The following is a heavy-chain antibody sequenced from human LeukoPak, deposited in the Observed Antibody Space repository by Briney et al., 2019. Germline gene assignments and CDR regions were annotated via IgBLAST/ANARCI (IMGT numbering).Heavy chain of an antibody. J-gene: IGHJ4*02. CDR3: VRLTRGMIVVVMIGIDY. V-gene: IGHV4-38-2*01. Sequence: PETLSLTCAVSGYSISSGYYWGWIRPPPGQGLEWIGRIYHSGSTYYNPSLKSRVTISVDTSKNQSSLKLSSVTAADTAVYSCVRLTRGMIVVVMIGIDYWGQGTLVTVSS. D-gene: IGHD3-22*01. CDR1: GYSISSGYY. CDR2: IYHSGST.